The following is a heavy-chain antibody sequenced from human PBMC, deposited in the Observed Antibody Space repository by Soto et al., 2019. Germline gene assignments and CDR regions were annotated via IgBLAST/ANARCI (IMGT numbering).Heavy chain of an antibody. CDR1: GFTFSSYS. CDR3: ARNPGITMIVVGNKGAFDI. D-gene: IGHD3-22*01. J-gene: IGHJ3*02. V-gene: IGHV3-21*01. CDR2: ISSSSSYI. Sequence: GGSLRLSCAASGFTFSSYSMNWVRQAPGKGLEWVSSISSSSSYIYYADSVKGRFTISRDNAKNSLYLQMNSLRAEDTAVYYCARNPGITMIVVGNKGAFDIWGQGTMVTVSS.